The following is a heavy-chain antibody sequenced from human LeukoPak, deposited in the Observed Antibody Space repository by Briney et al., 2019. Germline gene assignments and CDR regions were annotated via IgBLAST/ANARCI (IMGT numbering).Heavy chain of an antibody. CDR3: ARDPVETESSGY. V-gene: IGHV3-66*01. CDR2: IYSGGST. CDR1: GFTVSSNY. Sequence: PGGSLRLSCAASGFTVSSNYMSWVRQAPGKGLEWVSVIYSGGSTYYADSVKGRFTISRDNSKNTLYLQMNSLRAEDTAVYYCARDPVETESSGYWGQGTLVTVSS. D-gene: IGHD5-24*01. J-gene: IGHJ4*02.